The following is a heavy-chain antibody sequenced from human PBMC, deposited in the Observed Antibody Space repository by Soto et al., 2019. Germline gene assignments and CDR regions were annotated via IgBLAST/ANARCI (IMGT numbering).Heavy chain of an antibody. D-gene: IGHD4-4*01. J-gene: IGHJ5*02. CDR1: GYTFTNYG. CDR3: ARDSLGTETTSYLDP. V-gene: IGHV1-18*04. CDR2: ISPYNGDT. Sequence: QVQLVQSGPEVKKPGASVRVSCKTSGYTFTNYGISWLRQAPGQGLEWMGWISPYNGDTNFAQKVQGRVTLTTDTSTSTAYMQVWSLTSADTAMYYCARDSLGTETTSYLDPWGQGTLVTVSS.